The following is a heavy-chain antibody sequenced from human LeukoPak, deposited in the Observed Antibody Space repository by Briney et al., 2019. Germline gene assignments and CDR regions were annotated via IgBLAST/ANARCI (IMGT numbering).Heavy chain of an antibody. CDR2: INSDGSST. V-gene: IGHV3-74*01. Sequence: QAGGSLRLSCAASGFTFSSYWMHWVRKAPGKELVWFSRINSDGSSTSYADSVKGRFTISRDNAKNTLYLQMNSLRAEDKAVYYCARFRGYSYGSFDYWGQGTLVTVPS. J-gene: IGHJ4*02. D-gene: IGHD5-18*01. CDR3: ARFRGYSYGSFDY. CDR1: GFTFSSYW.